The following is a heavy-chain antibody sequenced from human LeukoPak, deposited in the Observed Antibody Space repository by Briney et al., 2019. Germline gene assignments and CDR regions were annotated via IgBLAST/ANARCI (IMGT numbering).Heavy chain of an antibody. CDR3: ARIPSGIAAAGTSAKRDY. V-gene: IGHV4-34*01. Sequence: SETLSLTCAVYGGSFSGYYWSWIRQPPGRGLEWSGEINHSGSTNYNPSLKSRVTISVDTSKNQFSLKLSSVTAADTAVYYCARIPSGIAAAGTSAKRDYWGQGTLVTVSS. J-gene: IGHJ4*02. CDR2: INHSGST. D-gene: IGHD6-13*01. CDR1: GGSFSGYY.